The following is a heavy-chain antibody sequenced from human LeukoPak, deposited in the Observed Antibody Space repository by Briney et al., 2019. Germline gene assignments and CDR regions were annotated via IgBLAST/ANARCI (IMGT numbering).Heavy chain of an antibody. J-gene: IGHJ4*02. CDR1: GYTFTSYG. CDR3: ARDYDILTGQSYQFDY. CDR2: ISAYNGNT. D-gene: IGHD3-9*01. Sequence: ASVKVSCKASGYTFTSYGISWVRQAPGQGLEWMGWISAYNGNTNYAQKLQGRVTMTTDTSTSTAYMELRSLRSDDTAVYYCARDYDILTGQSYQFDYWGQGTLVTVSS. V-gene: IGHV1-18*01.